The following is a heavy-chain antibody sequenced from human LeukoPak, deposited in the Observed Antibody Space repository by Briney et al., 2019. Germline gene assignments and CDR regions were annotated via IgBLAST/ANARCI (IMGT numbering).Heavy chain of an antibody. CDR3: AKDVGKWESLHFFDY. V-gene: IGHV3-23*01. CDR1: GVTLGTYA. D-gene: IGHD1-26*01. CDR2: ISGSGGST. J-gene: IGHJ4*02. Sequence: GGSLRLSCAASGVTLGTYAMCWARQAPGKGLEWVSAISGSGGSTYYADSVKGRFTISRDNSKNTLYLQMNSLRAEDTAVYYCAKDVGKWESLHFFDYWGQGTLVTVSS.